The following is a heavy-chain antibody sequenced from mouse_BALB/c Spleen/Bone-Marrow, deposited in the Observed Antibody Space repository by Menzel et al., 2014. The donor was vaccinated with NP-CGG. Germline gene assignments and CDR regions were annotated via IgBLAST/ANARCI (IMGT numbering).Heavy chain of an antibody. Sequence: QVQLQQSGAELVWPGTSVKVSCKASGYAFXNXLXEWVKQRPGQGLEWIGVINPXSGSSNYNENFKGKATLTADRSSSTAYMLLNSLTSDYSAVYFCARSRGYDVGPFAFWGQGTLVTVPA. CDR3: ARSRGYDVGPFAF. J-gene: IGHJ3*01. CDR1: GYAFXNXL. D-gene: IGHD2-2*01. CDR2: INPXSGSS. V-gene: IGHV1-54*01.